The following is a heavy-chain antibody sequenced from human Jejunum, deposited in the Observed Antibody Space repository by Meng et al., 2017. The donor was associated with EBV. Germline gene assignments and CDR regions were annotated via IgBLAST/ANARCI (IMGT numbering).Heavy chain of an antibody. V-gene: IGHV3-15*01. CDR3: TDVGGDMI. Sequence: EVRVVGSGGGLVKPGESLSLSCAASGFTFTNSHMTWVRQAPGKGLEWVGRIKRTTDGGTTDYAAPVKGRFTISRDDSKNTLYLQMNSLKTEDTAVYYCTDVGGDMIWGQGILVTVSS. CDR1: GFTFTNSH. D-gene: IGHD3-16*01. J-gene: IGHJ4*02. CDR2: IKRTTDGGTT.